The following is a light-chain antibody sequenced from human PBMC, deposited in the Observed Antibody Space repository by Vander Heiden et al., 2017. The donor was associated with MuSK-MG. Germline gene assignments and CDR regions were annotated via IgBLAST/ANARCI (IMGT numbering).Light chain of an antibody. CDR1: QSLLYTSDNKNY. CDR3: QQYYSAPPWA. J-gene: IGKJ1*01. Sequence: DIVMTQSPDFLAVSLGERATINCKSSQSLLYTSDNKNYLAWYQQKPGQSPKLLIYWTSTRESGVPDRFSGSGSGTDFILTISSMQAEDVAVYYCQQYYSAPPWAFGQGTKVEIK. V-gene: IGKV4-1*01. CDR2: WTS.